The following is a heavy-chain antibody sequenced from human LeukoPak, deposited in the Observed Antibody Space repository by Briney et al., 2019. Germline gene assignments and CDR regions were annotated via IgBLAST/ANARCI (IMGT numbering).Heavy chain of an antibody. Sequence: GGSLRLSCAASGFTFSSYALSWVRQAPEKGLEWVSGITGSGGSTYYAESVKGRFTISRDNSKNTLYLQMNSLRAEDTAVYYCAKRGGGSYFDYWGQGTLVIVSP. V-gene: IGHV3-23*01. J-gene: IGHJ4*02. CDR1: GFTFSSYA. D-gene: IGHD2-21*01. CDR2: ITGSGGST. CDR3: AKRGGGSYFDY.